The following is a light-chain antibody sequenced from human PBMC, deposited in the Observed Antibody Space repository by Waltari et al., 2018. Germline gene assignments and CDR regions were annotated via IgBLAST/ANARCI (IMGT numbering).Light chain of an antibody. J-gene: IGLJ3*02. CDR1: SGHSTNV. CDR3: QTGGHGTGV. V-gene: IGLV4-69*01. Sequence: QLVLTQSPSASASLGASVKLTCTLSSGHSTNVIAWLQKRPEKGPRYLMTVNSDGSHNKGDEIPDRFSGSSSGAARYLTISSLQSEDEADYYCQTGGHGTGVFGGGTKLTVL. CDR2: VNSDGSH.